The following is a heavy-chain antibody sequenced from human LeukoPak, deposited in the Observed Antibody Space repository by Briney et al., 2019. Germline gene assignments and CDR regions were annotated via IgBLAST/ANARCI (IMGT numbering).Heavy chain of an antibody. CDR3: AKDAYCSGGSCYSLIYYYYGMDV. V-gene: IGHV3-23*01. J-gene: IGHJ6*02. Sequence: PGGSLRLSCAASGFTFSSYAMSWVRQAPGKGLEWVSAISGSGGSTYYAGSVKGRFTISRDNSKNTLYLQMNSLRAEDTAVYYCAKDAYCSGGSCYSLIYYYYGMDVWGQGTTVTVSS. D-gene: IGHD2-15*01. CDR2: ISGSGGST. CDR1: GFTFSSYA.